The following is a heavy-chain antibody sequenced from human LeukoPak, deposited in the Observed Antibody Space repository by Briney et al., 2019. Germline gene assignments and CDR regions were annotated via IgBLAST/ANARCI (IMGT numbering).Heavy chain of an antibody. V-gene: IGHV3-23*01. CDR2: ISGSGGST. J-gene: IGHJ3*02. CDR3: AKDPTFGPYYDILTGYYNHAFDI. Sequence: PGGSLRLSCAASGFTFSSHGMNWVRQAPGKGLEWVSAISGSGGSTYYADSVKGRFTISRDNSKNTLYLQMNSLRAEDTAVYYCAKDPTFGPYYDILTGYYNHAFDIWGQGTMVTVSS. D-gene: IGHD3-9*01. CDR1: GFTFSSHG.